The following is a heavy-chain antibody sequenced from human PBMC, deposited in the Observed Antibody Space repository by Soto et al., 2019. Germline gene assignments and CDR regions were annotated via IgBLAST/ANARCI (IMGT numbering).Heavy chain of an antibody. CDR1: GGTFSSYA. CDR2: IIPIFGTA. D-gene: IGHD4-17*01. J-gene: IGHJ6*02. V-gene: IGHV1-69*13. CDR3: ARGMTTVVKARYYYYGMDV. Sequence: SVKVSCKASGGTFSSYAISWVRQAPGQGLEWMGGIIPIFGTANYAQKFQGRVTITADESTSTAYMELSSLRSEDTAVYYCARGMTTVVKARYYYYGMDVWGQGTTVTVSS.